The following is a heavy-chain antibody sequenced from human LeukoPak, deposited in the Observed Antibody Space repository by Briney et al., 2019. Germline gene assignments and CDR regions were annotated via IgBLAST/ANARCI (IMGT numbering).Heavy chain of an antibody. CDR1: GGSISSSSYY. V-gene: IGHV4-39*01. J-gene: IGHJ3*02. CDR2: IYYSGST. D-gene: IGHD4-11*01. CDR3: ASYDYSNYPGAFDI. Sequence: SETLSLTCTVSGGSISSSSYYWGWIRQPPGKGLEWIGSIYYSGSTYYNPSLKSRVTISVDTSKNQFSLKLSSVTAADTAVYYCASYDYSNYPGAFDIWGQGTMVTVSS.